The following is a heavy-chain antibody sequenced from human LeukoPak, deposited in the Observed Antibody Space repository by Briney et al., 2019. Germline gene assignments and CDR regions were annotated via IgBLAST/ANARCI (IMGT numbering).Heavy chain of an antibody. CDR1: GGSFSGYY. V-gene: IGHV4-34*01. J-gene: IGHJ6*03. CDR2: INHSGST. Sequence: PSETLSLTCAVYGGSFSGYYWSWIRQPPGKGLEWIGEINHSGSTNYNPSLKSRVTISVDTSKNQFSLKLSSVTAADTAVYYCARGLTSGYSSSWFRGDYYYYMDVWGKGTTVTISS. CDR3: ARGLTSGYSSSWFRGDYYYYMDV. D-gene: IGHD6-13*01.